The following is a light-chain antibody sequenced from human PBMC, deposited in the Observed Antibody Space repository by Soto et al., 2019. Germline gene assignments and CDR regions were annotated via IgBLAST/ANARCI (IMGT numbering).Light chain of an antibody. Sequence: DIVLTQSPDTLSLSPGERATLSCRASQSLSSFLLAWYQQKPGQAPRPLISPASTRATVIPDRLSGSGSGTEFTLTISRLEPEDLAVYDCQQYGVSPLTFGTGTKVEIE. V-gene: IGKV3-20*01. CDR3: QQYGVSPLT. CDR1: QSLSSFL. CDR2: PAS. J-gene: IGKJ3*01.